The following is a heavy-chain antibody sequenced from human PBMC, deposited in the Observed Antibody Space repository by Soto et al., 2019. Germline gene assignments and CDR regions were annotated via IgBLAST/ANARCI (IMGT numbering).Heavy chain of an antibody. J-gene: IGHJ6*03. CDR2: ISGSGGST. CDR1: GFTFSSYA. V-gene: IGHV3-23*01. D-gene: IGHD3-3*01. Sequence: GGSLRLSCAASGFTFSSYAMSWVRQAPGKGLEWVSAISGSGGSTYYADSVKGRFTISRDNSKNTLYLQMNSLRAEDTAVYYCAKGFLEWLLQNYYYMEVWGKGTTVTVSS. CDR3: AKGFLEWLLQNYYYMEV.